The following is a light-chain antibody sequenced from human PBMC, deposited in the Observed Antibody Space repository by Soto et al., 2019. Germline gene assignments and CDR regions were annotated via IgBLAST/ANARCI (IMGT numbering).Light chain of an antibody. Sequence: DIQMIQSPSSLSASIGDRVAITCRTSQEISNALNWYQQKPGKAPKLLIYDVSHLETGVRSRFSGGGSVTDFTVTINSQQAEDIATYYCQQYDDLPYTFGQGTKLEIK. CDR1: QEISNA. CDR3: QQYDDLPYT. V-gene: IGKV1-33*01. CDR2: DVS. J-gene: IGKJ2*01.